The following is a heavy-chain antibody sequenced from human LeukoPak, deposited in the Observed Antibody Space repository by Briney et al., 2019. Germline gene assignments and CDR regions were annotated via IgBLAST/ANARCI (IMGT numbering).Heavy chain of an antibody. D-gene: IGHD3-10*01. CDR2: IYTSGST. CDR3: ARVALNYYGSGEPNWFDP. V-gene: IGHV4-61*02. J-gene: IGHJ5*02. Sequence: PSETLSLTCTVSGGSISSGSYYWSWIRQPAGKGLEWIGRIYTSGSTNYNPSLKSRVTISVDTSKNQFSLKLNAVTAADTAVYYCARVALNYYGSGEPNWFDPWGQGTLVTVSS. CDR1: GGSISSGSYY.